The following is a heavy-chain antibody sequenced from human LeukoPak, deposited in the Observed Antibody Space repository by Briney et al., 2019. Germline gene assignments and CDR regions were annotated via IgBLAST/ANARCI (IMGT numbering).Heavy chain of an antibody. CDR1: DFTFRNAW. CDR2: IKDKIDGGTT. D-gene: IGHD2-15*01. J-gene: IGHJ6*03. CDR3: TTVRYCSNKRCPRRHDYMDV. V-gene: IGHV3-15*01. Sequence: GGSLRLSCAASDFTFRNAWMTWVRQAPGEGLEWVGRIKDKIDGGTTDYTAPVKGRFTISRDDSRNTVYLEMNSLKAEDTGVYYCTTVRYCSNKRCPRRHDYMDVRGKGTTVTVSS.